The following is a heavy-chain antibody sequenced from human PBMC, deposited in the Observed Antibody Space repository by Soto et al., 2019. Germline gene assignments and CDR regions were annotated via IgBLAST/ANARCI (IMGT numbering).Heavy chain of an antibody. CDR2: IYSGGST. CDR1: GFTVSSNY. V-gene: IGHV3-53*01. D-gene: IGHD3-10*01. Sequence: GGSLRLSCAASGFTVSSNYMSWVRQAPGKGLEWVSVIYSGGSTYYADSVKGRFTISRDNSKNTLYLQMNSLRAEDTAVYYCARARFGELPLFDPWGQGTLVTVSS. J-gene: IGHJ5*02. CDR3: ARARFGELPLFDP.